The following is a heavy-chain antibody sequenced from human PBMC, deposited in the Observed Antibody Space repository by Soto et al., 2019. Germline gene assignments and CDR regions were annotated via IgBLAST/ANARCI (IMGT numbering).Heavy chain of an antibody. V-gene: IGHV4-31*03. CDR1: GRSVNSAGYY. D-gene: IGHD5-18*01. J-gene: IGHJ4*02. CDR2: IYYSGTT. CDR3: ARGIFLATASAYFDY. Sequence: QVQLQESGPGLVKPSQTLSLTCSVSGRSVNSAGYYWTWIRQHPGQGLESIGYIYYSGTTYYSPSLKSRVTISIDTSDNQFSLKMNSVTAADTAVYYCARGIFLATASAYFDYWGQGALVTVSS.